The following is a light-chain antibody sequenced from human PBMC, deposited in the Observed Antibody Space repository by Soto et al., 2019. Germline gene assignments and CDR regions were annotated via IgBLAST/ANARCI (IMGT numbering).Light chain of an antibody. CDR2: GNT. CDR3: QSYDSGLSAYV. Sequence: QSVLTQPPSVSGAPGQRVTMSCTGSSSNIGAGYDVHWYQQVPGTAPKLLIYGNTNRPSGVPDRFSGSKSGTSASLAITGLQAEDEADYYCQSYDSGLSAYVFGTGTKLTVL. CDR1: SSNIGAGYD. V-gene: IGLV1-40*01. J-gene: IGLJ1*01.